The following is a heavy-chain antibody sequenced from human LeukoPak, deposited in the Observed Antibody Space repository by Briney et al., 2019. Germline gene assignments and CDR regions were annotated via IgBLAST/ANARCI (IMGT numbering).Heavy chain of an antibody. D-gene: IGHD3-22*01. CDR1: GYTFTCYY. CDR2: INPNSGGT. CDR3: ARRNPDSSDAFDI. J-gene: IGHJ3*02. Sequence: ASVKVSCKASGYTFTCYYMHWVRQAPGQGLEWMGWINPNSGGTNYAQKFQGWVTMTRDTSISTAYMELSRLRSDGTAVYYCARRNPDSSDAFDIWGQGTMVTVSS. V-gene: IGHV1-2*04.